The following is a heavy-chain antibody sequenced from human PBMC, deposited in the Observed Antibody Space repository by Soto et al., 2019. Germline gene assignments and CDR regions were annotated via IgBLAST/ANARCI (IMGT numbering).Heavy chain of an antibody. CDR1: GYTFTGYY. Sequence: ASVKVSCKASGYTFTGYYMHWVRQAPGQGLEWMGWINPNSGGTNYAQKFQGWVTMTRDTSISTSYMELSRLRSDDTVVYYGARDPGEDWFDPWGQGTLVTVSS. J-gene: IGHJ5*02. V-gene: IGHV1-2*04. CDR2: INPNSGGT. D-gene: IGHD7-27*01. CDR3: ARDPGEDWFDP.